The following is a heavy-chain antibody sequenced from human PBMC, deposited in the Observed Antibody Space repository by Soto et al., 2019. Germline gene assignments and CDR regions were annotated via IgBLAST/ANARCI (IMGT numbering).Heavy chain of an antibody. CDR1: GGTFSSYT. CDR3: ARALDYGDYFDY. V-gene: IGHV1-69*02. CDR2: IIPILGIA. Sequence: SVKVSCKASGGTFSSYTISWVRQAPGQGLEWMGRIIPILGIANYAQKFQGRVTITADKSTSTAYMELSSLRSEDTAVYYCARALDYGDYFDYWGQGTLVTVSS. D-gene: IGHD4-17*01. J-gene: IGHJ4*02.